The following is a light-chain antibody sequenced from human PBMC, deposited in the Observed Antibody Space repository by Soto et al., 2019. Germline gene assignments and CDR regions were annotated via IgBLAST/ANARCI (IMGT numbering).Light chain of an antibody. J-gene: IGKJ2*01. CDR2: GAS. V-gene: IGKV3-20*01. CDR1: QSVSSGD. Sequence: EIALTQSPGTLSLSPGERATLSCRTSQSVSSGDFAWYQHRPGQAPRLLIYGASTRATGIPYRFSGSGSGTDFTLTISGLEPDDFAVYFCLQYGNSPYTFGQGTKLEMK. CDR3: LQYGNSPYT.